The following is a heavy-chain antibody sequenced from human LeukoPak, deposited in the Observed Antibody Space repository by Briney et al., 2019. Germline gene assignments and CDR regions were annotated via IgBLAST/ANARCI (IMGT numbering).Heavy chain of an antibody. J-gene: IGHJ3*02. CDR2: IYYSGST. CDR1: GGSISSYY. Sequence: SETLSLTCTVSGGSISSYYWSWIRQTPGKGLEWIGYIYYSGSTNYNPSLKSRVTISVDKSKTQFSLKLSSVTAADTAVYYCARDKREPRYAFDIWGQGTMVTVSS. CDR3: ARDKREPRYAFDI. V-gene: IGHV4-59*12. D-gene: IGHD1-26*01.